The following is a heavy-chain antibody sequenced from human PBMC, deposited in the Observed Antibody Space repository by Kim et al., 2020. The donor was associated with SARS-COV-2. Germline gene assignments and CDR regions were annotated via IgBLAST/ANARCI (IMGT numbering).Heavy chain of an antibody. CDR3: ASHIAARRYFDY. J-gene: IGHJ4*02. Sequence: GGSLRLSCAASGFTFSDYYMSWIRQAPGKGLEWVSYISSSSSYTNYADSVKGRFTISRDNAKNSLYLQMNSLRAEDTAVYYCASHIAARRYFDYWGQGTLVTVSS. V-gene: IGHV3-11*03. CDR2: ISSSSSYT. CDR1: GFTFSDYY. D-gene: IGHD6-6*01.